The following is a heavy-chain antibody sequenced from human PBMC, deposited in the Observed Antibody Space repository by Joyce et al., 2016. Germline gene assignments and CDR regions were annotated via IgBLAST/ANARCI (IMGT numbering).Heavy chain of an antibody. Sequence: QLQLQESGSGLVQPSQTLSLTCAVSGASVSSGGYSWSWIRQPPGKGLEWIGYIYHNESTYYNPSLKSRVTISVDRSKNQFSLKLASVTAADTAVYYCASGFNFKGRSFFDYWGQGALVTVSS. CDR1: GASVSSGGYS. D-gene: IGHD3-10*01. V-gene: IGHV4-30-2*01. J-gene: IGHJ4*02. CDR2: IYHNEST. CDR3: ASGFNFKGRSFFDY.